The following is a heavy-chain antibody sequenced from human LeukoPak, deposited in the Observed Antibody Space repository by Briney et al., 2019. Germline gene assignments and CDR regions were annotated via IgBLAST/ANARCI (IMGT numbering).Heavy chain of an antibody. Sequence: SETLSLTCTVSDDSISSYYWSWIRQPPGKGLEWIGYIYSSGSTNYNPSLKSRVTMSVDTSKNQFSLNMNSVTAADTAVYYCAGYVRYSGTYYLDYWGQGILVTVSS. D-gene: IGHD1-26*01. J-gene: IGHJ4*02. CDR3: AGYVRYSGTYYLDY. V-gene: IGHV4-59*01. CDR2: IYSSGST. CDR1: DDSISSYY.